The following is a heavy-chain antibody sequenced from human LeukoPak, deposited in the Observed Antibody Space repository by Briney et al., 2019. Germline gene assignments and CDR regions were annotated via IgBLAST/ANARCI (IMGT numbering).Heavy chain of an antibody. V-gene: IGHV4-4*07. Sequence: SETLSLTCTVSGGSISGFYWSWIRQPAGKGLEWIGRIYNSASLNYNPSLKSRVTMSIDTSKNQFSLKLTSVTAADTAVYYCARGPRVSTQIAATGILDYWGQGTLVTVSS. J-gene: IGHJ4*02. CDR2: IYNSASL. D-gene: IGHD6-13*01. CDR3: ARGPRVSTQIAATGILDY. CDR1: GGSISGFY.